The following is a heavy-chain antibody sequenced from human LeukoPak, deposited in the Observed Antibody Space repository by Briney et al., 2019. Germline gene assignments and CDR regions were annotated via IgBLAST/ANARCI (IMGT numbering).Heavy chain of an antibody. CDR3: ARDLGIAAAVFDY. D-gene: IGHD6-13*01. J-gene: IGHJ4*02. V-gene: IGHV1-2*02. CDR1: GYTFTGYY. Sequence: ASVKVSCKASGYTFTGYYMHWVRQAPGQGLEWMGWINPNSGGTNYAQKFQGRVTMTRDTSISTAYMELSRLRSDDTAVYYCARDLGIAAAVFDYWGQGTLVTASS. CDR2: INPNSGGT.